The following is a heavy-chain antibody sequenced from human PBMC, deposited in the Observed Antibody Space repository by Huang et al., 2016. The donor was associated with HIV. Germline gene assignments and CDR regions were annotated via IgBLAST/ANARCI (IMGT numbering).Heavy chain of an antibody. D-gene: IGHD6-19*01. CDR3: TTESESSGWTMDHDAFDI. J-gene: IGHJ3*02. Sequence: EVQLVESGGGLVKPGGSLRLPCAASGFTFSNAWMSWVRQAPGKGLEWVGRIKSKTDGGTTDYAAPVKGRFTISRDDSKNTLYLQMNSLKTEDTAVYYCTTESESSGWTMDHDAFDIWGQGTMVTVSS. CDR1: GFTFSNAW. V-gene: IGHV3-15*01. CDR2: IKSKTDGGTT.